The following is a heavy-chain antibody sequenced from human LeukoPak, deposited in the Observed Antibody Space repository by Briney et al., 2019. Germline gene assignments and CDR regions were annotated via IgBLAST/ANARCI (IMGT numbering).Heavy chain of an antibody. D-gene: IGHD4-23*01. Sequence: PGGSLRLSCAASGFTFSSYSMNWVRQAPGKGLEWVSYISSSGSTIYYADSVKGRFTISRDNAKNSLYLQMNSLRAEDTAVYYCARAGGYGGIPFDPWGQGTLVTVSS. CDR1: GFTFSSYS. CDR2: ISSSGSTI. J-gene: IGHJ5*02. V-gene: IGHV3-48*04. CDR3: ARAGGYGGIPFDP.